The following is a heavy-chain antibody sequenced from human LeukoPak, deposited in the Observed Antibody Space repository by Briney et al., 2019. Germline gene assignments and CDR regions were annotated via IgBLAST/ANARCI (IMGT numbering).Heavy chain of an antibody. D-gene: IGHD3-10*01. Sequence: SETLSLTCTVSGDSISSYYWSWIRQPPGKGLEWIGYIYYSGSTNYNPSLKSRVTISVDTSKNQFSLKLSSVTAADTAVYYCARTDYYGSGGDYYFDYWGQGTLVTVSS. CDR1: GDSISSYY. CDR2: IYYSGST. V-gene: IGHV4-59*08. J-gene: IGHJ4*02. CDR3: ARTDYYGSGGDYYFDY.